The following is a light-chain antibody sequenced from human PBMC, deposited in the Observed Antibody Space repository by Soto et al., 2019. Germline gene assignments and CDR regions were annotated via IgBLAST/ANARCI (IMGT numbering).Light chain of an antibody. CDR1: STDVGGYNS. CDR2: DVT. J-gene: IGLJ2*01. V-gene: IGLV2-14*03. Sequence: QSALTQPASVSGSPGQSITISCTGTSTDVGGYNSVSWYQQHPGKAPKLIIYDVTNRPSGISNRFSGSKSGNTASLTISGLQAEDEADYYCTSFAGNNNFVFGGGTKLTVL. CDR3: TSFAGNNNFV.